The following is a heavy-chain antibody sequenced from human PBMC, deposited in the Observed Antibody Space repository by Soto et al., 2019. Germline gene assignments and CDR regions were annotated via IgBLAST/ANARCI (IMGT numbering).Heavy chain of an antibody. CDR3: ARYPGTTVGGVI. J-gene: IGHJ3*02. CDR2: IFHSGNT. Sequence: QVQLQESGPGLVKPSGTLSLTCSLSGGSISSSNWWGWVRQPPGKGLEWIGEIFHSGNTHYNPSLKRRVTMSVDKSKNQFSLTLSSVTAADTAVYYCARYPGTTVGGVIWGQGTMVTVSS. CDR1: GGSISSSNW. V-gene: IGHV4-4*02. D-gene: IGHD3-16*01.